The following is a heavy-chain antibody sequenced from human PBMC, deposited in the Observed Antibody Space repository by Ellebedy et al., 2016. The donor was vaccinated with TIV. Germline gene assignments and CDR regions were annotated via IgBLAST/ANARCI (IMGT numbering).Heavy chain of an antibody. Sequence: GESLKISXAASGFTFSSYAMHWVRQAPGKGLEWVAVISYDGSNKYYADSVKGRFTISRGNSKNTLYLQMNSLRAEDTAVYYCARSVGFRYYFDYWGQGTLVTVSS. V-gene: IGHV3-30-3*01. D-gene: IGHD3-10*01. CDR3: ARSVGFRYYFDY. J-gene: IGHJ4*02. CDR2: ISYDGSNK. CDR1: GFTFSSYA.